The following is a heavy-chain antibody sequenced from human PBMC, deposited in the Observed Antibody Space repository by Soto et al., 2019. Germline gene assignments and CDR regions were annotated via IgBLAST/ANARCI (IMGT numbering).Heavy chain of an antibody. CDR3: ASGPDLYSSSWYGSYNWFDP. CDR1: GGTFSSYA. V-gene: IGHV1-69*06. CDR2: IIPIFGTA. J-gene: IGHJ5*02. D-gene: IGHD6-13*01. Sequence: SVKVSCKASGGTFSSYAISWVRQAPGQGLEWMGGIIPIFGTANYAQKFQGRVTITADKSTSTACMELCSLRSEDTAVYYCASGPDLYSSSWYGSYNWFDPWGQGTLVTVSS.